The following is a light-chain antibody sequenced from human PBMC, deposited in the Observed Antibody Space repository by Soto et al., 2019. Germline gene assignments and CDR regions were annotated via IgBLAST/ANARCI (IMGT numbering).Light chain of an antibody. CDR3: QQSYSTPYT. J-gene: IGKJ2*01. V-gene: IGKV1-39*01. CDR2: GAS. Sequence: DIQMTRFPSSLSASVGDRVTITCRASQNIINFLNWYQQKPGKAPNLLIYGASSLQSGDPSRFSGSGSGTDFTLTIANLQPEDFATYFCQQSYSTPYTFGQGTELEI. CDR1: QNIINF.